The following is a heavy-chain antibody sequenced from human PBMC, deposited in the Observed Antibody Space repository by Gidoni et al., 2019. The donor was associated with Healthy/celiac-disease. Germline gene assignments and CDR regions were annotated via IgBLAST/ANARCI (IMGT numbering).Heavy chain of an antibody. CDR2: ISSSSSSI. V-gene: IGHV3-21*01. CDR1: GFTFSSYS. J-gene: IGHJ4*02. Sequence: EVQLVESGGGLVKPGGSLRLSCAASGFTFSSYSMNWVRQAPGKGLGWVSSISSSSSSIYYADSVKGRFTISRDNAKNSLYLQMNSLRAEDTAVYYCARGIGRAAAGTVDYWGQGTLVSVSS. D-gene: IGHD6-13*01. CDR3: ARGIGRAAAGTVDY.